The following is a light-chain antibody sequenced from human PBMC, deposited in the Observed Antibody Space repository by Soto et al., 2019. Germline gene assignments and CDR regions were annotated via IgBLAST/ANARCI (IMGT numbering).Light chain of an antibody. CDR2: GAS. J-gene: IGKJ3*01. CDR1: QSVSSNY. V-gene: IGKV3-20*01. CDR3: QQYSTSPPDFT. Sequence: EIVLTQSPGTLSVSPGERVTLSCRASQSVSSNYLAWYQQRPGQAPRLLIFGASYRATGIPDRFSGSGSGTDFTLTISRLEPEDFAVYYCQQYSTSPPDFTFGPGTKVDSK.